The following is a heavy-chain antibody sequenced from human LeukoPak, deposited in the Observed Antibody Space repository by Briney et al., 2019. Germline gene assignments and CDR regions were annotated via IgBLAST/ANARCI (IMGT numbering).Heavy chain of an antibody. J-gene: IGHJ4*02. CDR2: INHSGST. CDR1: GGSFSGYY. V-gene: IGHV4-34*01. D-gene: IGHD3-3*01. CDR3: ARRRFLEPSDY. Sequence: PSETLSLTCAVYGGSFSGYYWSWIRQPPGKGLEWIGEINHSGSTNYNPSLKSRVTISVDTSKNQFSLKLSSVTAADTAVYYYARRRFLEPSDYWGQGTLVTVSS.